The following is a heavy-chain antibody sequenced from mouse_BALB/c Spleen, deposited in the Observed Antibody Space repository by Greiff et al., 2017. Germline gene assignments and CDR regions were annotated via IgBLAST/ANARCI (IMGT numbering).Heavy chain of an antibody. CDR3: ARNGPLYFDY. J-gene: IGHJ2*01. V-gene: IGHV3-2*02. CDR1: GYSITSDYA. Sequence: ESGPGLVKPSQSLSLTCTVTGYSITSDYAWNWIRQFPGNKLEWMGYISYSGSTSYNPSLKSRISITRDTSKNQFFLQLNSVTTEDTATYYCARNGPLYFDYWGQGTTLTVSS. CDR2: ISYSGST.